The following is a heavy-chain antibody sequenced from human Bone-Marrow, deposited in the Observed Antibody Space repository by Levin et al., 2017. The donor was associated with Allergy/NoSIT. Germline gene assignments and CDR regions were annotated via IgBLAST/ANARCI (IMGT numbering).Heavy chain of an antibody. J-gene: IGHJ4*02. Sequence: ASVKVSCAASGFTFSNYAMSWVRQAPGKGLEWVSVISGSGGSTYYADSVKGRFTISRDNSKNTLYLQMNSLRAEDTAIYYCAKDIGRYSSSSTGDYWGQGTLVTVSS. CDR1: GFTFSNYA. D-gene: IGHD6-6*01. CDR3: AKDIGRYSSSSTGDY. V-gene: IGHV3-23*01. CDR2: ISGSGGST.